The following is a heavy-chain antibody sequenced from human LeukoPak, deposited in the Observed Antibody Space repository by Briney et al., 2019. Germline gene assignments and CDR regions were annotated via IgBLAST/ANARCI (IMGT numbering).Heavy chain of an antibody. J-gene: IGHJ3*02. Sequence: GGSLRLSCAASGFTFSDYYMSWIRQAPGKGLEWVSYISSSGSTIYYADSVKGRFTISRDNAKNSLYLQMNSLRAEDTAVYYCARRTTMIVVVNTGAFDIWGQGTMVTVSS. V-gene: IGHV3-11*04. CDR2: ISSSGSTI. CDR3: ARRTTMIVVVNTGAFDI. D-gene: IGHD3-22*01. CDR1: GFTFSDYY.